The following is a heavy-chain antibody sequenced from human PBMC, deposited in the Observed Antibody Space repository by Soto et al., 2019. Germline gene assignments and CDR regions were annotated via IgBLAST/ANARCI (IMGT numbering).Heavy chain of an antibody. J-gene: IGHJ4*02. Sequence: EVQLLESGGGLVQPGGSLRLSCAASGFTFSNYAMNWVRQAPGKGLEWVSGISGSSNNTFYADSVKGRFTISRDNSKTTLFLQMNSLRAEDTALYYCAKDSDTKRGPDYRGQGTLVTVSS. V-gene: IGHV3-23*01. CDR2: ISGSSNNT. CDR3: AKDSDTKRGPDY. CDR1: GFTFSNYA. D-gene: IGHD3-10*01.